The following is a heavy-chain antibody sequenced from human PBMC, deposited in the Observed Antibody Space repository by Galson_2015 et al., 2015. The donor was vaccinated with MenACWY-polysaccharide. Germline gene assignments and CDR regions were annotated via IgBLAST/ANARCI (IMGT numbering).Heavy chain of an antibody. J-gene: IGHJ4*02. V-gene: IGHV4-38-2*01. Sequence: ETLSLTCAVSGYSISSGYYWGWIRQPPGKGLKWIGSIYHSGSTYYNPSLKSRVTMSVDTSKNQFSLKLSSVTAADTAVYYCARVEKYSGSFYILYWGQGTLVTVSS. CDR1: GYSISSGYY. D-gene: IGHD1-26*01. CDR2: IYHSGST. CDR3: ARVEKYSGSFYILY.